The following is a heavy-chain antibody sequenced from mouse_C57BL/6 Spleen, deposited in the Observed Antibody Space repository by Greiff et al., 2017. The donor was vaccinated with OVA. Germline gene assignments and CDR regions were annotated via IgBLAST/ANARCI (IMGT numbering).Heavy chain of an antibody. CDR3: ARSREDAMDY. J-gene: IGHJ4*01. Sequence: QVHVKQSGAELARPGASVKMSCKASGYTFTSYTMHWVKQRPGQGLEWIGYINPSSGYTKYNQKFKDKATLTADKSSSTAYMQLSSLTSEDSAVYYCARSREDAMDYWGQGTSVTVSS. CDR1: GYTFTSYT. D-gene: IGHD3-3*01. V-gene: IGHV1-4*01. CDR2: INPSSGYT.